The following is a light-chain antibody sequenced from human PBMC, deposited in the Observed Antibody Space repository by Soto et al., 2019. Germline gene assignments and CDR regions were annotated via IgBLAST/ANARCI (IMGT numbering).Light chain of an antibody. J-gene: IGLJ1*01. CDR3: FSFTTDWTHV. CDR1: SSDIGAYNY. V-gene: IGLV2-14*01. CDR2: EVS. Sequence: QSVLTQPASVSGSPGQSITISWTGSSSDIGAYNYVSWFQQYPGKAPKLIISEVSNRPSGVSNRFSGSKSGTAASLTISGLQTEDEADYFCFSFTTDWTHVFGTGTKVTVL.